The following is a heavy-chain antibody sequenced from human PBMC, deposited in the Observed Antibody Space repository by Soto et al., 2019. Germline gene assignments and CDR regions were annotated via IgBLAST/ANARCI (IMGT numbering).Heavy chain of an antibody. J-gene: IGHJ4*02. CDR1: GGSISNYY. CDR3: ATFPWRTSYFAN. V-gene: IGHV4-59*01. Sequence: QVQLRESGPGLVRPSETLSLTCSYSGGSISNYYWSWIRQPPGKGLEWIGYIYYSGTINYNPSLESRVTISLDTSKSQFSLQLNSVTAADTAVYYCATFPWRTSYFANWGQGTLVTVSS. D-gene: IGHD5-12*01. CDR2: IYYSGTI.